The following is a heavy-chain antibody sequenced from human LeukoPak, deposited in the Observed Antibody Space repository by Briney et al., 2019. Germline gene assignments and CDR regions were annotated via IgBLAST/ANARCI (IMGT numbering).Heavy chain of an antibody. CDR1: GFTFDDYT. CDR2: IGWDGGIT. Sequence: GGSLRLSCAASGFTFDDYTMHWVRQPPGKGLEWVSLIGWDGGITYYADSVKGRFTISRDNSKNSLYLQMNNLRTEDTALYYCAKGKYYDNSGYYAFDYWGQGTLVTVSS. D-gene: IGHD3-22*01. CDR3: AKGKYYDNSGYYAFDY. V-gene: IGHV3-43*01. J-gene: IGHJ4*02.